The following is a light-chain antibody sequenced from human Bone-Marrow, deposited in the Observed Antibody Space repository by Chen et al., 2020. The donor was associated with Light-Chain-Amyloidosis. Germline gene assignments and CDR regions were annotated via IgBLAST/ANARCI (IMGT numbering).Light chain of an antibody. CDR2: DDS. J-gene: IGLJ3*02. V-gene: IGLV3-21*02. CDR3: QVWDRSSDRPV. Sequence: SYVLTQPSSVSVAPGQTATIACGGNNIGSTSVHWYQQTPGQAPLLVVYDDSDRPSGIPERLSGSTSGHPATLPIRRVEAGDEADYYCQVWDRSSDRPVFGGGTKLTVL. CDR1: NIGSTS.